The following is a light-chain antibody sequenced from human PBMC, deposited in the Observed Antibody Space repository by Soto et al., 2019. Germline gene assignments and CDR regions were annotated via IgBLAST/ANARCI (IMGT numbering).Light chain of an antibody. Sequence: EFVLTQSPATLPLSPGERATLSCRASQSVSSYLAWYQQKPGQAPRLLIYDASNRATGIPARFSASGSGTDFTLTISDVQPEDFALYYCHQRQSWPRTFGQGTKVDIK. CDR2: DAS. J-gene: IGKJ1*01. CDR1: QSVSSY. CDR3: HQRQSWPRT. V-gene: IGKV3-11*01.